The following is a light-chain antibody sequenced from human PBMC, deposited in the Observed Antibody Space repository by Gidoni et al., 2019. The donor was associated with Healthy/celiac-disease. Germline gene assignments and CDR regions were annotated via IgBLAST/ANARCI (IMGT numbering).Light chain of an antibody. J-gene: IGKJ1*01. Sequence: DIVLTQSPGTLSLSPGERATLSCRASQSVSSSYLAWYQQKPGQAPRLLIYGASSRATGIPDRVSGSGSETDFTLTISRLEPEDFAVYYCQQYGSSPWTFGQGTKVEIK. CDR2: GAS. V-gene: IGKV3-20*01. CDR1: QSVSSSY. CDR3: QQYGSSPWT.